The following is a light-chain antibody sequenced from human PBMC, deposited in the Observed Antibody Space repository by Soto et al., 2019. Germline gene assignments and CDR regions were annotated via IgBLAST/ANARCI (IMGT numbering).Light chain of an antibody. CDR2: GAS. CDR1: QSVSTN. CDR3: QQYNNWPMYT. Sequence: EIVMTQYPATLSVSPGERATLSCRASQSVSTNLAWYQQKPGQAPRLLIYGASTRTTDIPGRFSGSGSGTDFTLTISSLQSEDFAVYYCQQYNNWPMYTFGQGTKVDIK. V-gene: IGKV3-15*01. J-gene: IGKJ2*01.